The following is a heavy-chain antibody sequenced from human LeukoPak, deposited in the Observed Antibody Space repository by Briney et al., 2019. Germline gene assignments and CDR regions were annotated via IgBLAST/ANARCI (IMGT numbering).Heavy chain of an antibody. CDR2: INGDGSTT. J-gene: IGHJ4*02. CDR3: ARSFDY. V-gene: IGHV3-74*01. CDR1: GFTFSSYW. Sequence: GGSLRLSCAASGFTFSSYWMHWVRQVPGKGLVWVSRINGDGSTTNYADAVKGRFTISRDNAKNTLYLQMNSLRAEDTAVYYCARSFDYWGQGTPVTVSS.